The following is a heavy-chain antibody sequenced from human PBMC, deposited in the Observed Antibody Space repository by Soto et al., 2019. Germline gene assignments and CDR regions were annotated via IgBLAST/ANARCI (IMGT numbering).Heavy chain of an antibody. Sequence: SVKVSCKASGFTFTSSAVHRVRQARGQRLEWIGWIVVGSGNTNYAQKFQERVTITRDMSTSTAYMELSSLRSEDTAVYYSVADEPIGYYGMDVGGQGNTITISS. V-gene: IGHV1-58*01. J-gene: IGHJ6*02. CDR3: VADEPIGYYGMDV. CDR1: GFTFTSSA. CDR2: IVVGSGNT.